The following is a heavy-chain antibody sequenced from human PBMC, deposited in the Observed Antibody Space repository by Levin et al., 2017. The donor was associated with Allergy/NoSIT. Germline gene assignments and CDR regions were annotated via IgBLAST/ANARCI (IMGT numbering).Heavy chain of an antibody. CDR3: ARCIEGRRHAFDI. J-gene: IGHJ3*02. CDR2: ISSSSSYT. Sequence: GGSLRLSCAASGFTFSDYYMSWIRQAPGKGLEWVSYISSSSSYTNYADSVKGRFTISRDNAKNSLYLQMNSLRAEDTAVYYCARCIEGRRHAFDIWGQGTMVTVSS. D-gene: IGHD3-3*02. V-gene: IGHV3-11*03. CDR1: GFTFSDYY.